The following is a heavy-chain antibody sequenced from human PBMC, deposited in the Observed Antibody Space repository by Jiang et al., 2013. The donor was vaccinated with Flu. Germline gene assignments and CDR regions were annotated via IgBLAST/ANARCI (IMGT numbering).Heavy chain of an antibody. V-gene: IGHV5-10-1*01. Sequence: GAEVKKPGESLRISCKGSGYTFTNYWISWVRQMPGKGLEWMGRIDPNDSYDNYSPSFQGHINISTDSSISTAYLQWSSLKASDTAMYYCARHNGASAHQRSLPGHNWFDPRGAREPWSPS. CDR3: ARHNGASAHQRSLPGHNWFDPR. J-gene: IGHJ5*02. CDR2: IDPNDSYD. D-gene: IGHD1-14*01. CDR1: GYTFTNYW.